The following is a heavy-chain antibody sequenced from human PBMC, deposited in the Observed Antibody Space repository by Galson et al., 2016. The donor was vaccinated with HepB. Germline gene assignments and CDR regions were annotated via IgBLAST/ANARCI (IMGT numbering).Heavy chain of an antibody. CDR1: GFTFSSYA. Sequence: SLRLSCAASGFTFSSYAMSWVRQAPGKGLEWVSTISGSNYNTYYAGSVKGRFTISRDNSKNTLYLQMNSLRAEDTAVYFCAKRPNNDFLTGYQSGFDYWGQGTLVVVSS. CDR2: ISGSNYNT. J-gene: IGHJ4*02. V-gene: IGHV3-23*01. CDR3: AKRPNNDFLTGYQSGFDY. D-gene: IGHD3-9*01.